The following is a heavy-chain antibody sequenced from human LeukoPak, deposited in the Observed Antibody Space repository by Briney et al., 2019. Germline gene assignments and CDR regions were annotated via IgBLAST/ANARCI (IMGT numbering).Heavy chain of an antibody. D-gene: IGHD3-16*01. CDR3: AKDDAWGRYKD. Sequence: GGSLRLSCAASGFTFSSHGMNWARQAPGKGREWVSGISPSGGITYYTDSVKGRFTISRDNSKSTVSLQMNSLRGGDTAVYYCAKDDAWGRYKDWGQGTLVTVSS. CDR2: ISPSGGIT. CDR1: GFTFSSHG. V-gene: IGHV3-23*01. J-gene: IGHJ1*01.